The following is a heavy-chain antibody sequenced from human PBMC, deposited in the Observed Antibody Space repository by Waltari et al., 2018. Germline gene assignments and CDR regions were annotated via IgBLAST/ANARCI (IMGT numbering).Heavy chain of an antibody. J-gene: IGHJ4*02. CDR2: IYYSGSA. D-gene: IGHD5-12*01. CDR1: GDSINSYY. Sequence: HVQLQESGPGLVKPSDTLSLTCTVSGDSINSYYWNWIRQPPGKGLEWIGYIYYSGSANYNPSLKRRVTISLDTSNNQFSLKLNSVTAADTAVYYCASGVATIYFDSWGQGTLVTVSS. CDR3: ASGVATIYFDS. V-gene: IGHV4-59*07.